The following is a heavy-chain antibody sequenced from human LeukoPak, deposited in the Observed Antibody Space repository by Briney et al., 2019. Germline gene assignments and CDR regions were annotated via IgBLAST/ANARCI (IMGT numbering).Heavy chain of an antibody. D-gene: IGHD2-2*01. V-gene: IGHV3-53*01. Sequence: GGSLRLSCAASGFTVRSNYMNWVRQAPGKGLEWVSVIYSDGGTYYADSVKGRFTISRDNSKNTVYLQMNGLRAEDTAIYYYAKSVIPAARIHYWGQGTLVTVSS. J-gene: IGHJ4*02. CDR1: GFTVRSNY. CDR3: AKSVIPAARIHY. CDR2: IYSDGGT.